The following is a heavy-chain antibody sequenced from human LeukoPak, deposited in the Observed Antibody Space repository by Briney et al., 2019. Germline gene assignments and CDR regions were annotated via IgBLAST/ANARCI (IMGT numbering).Heavy chain of an antibody. CDR2: ISRSSTTI. CDR3: APSGYSSSWYFG. D-gene: IGHD6-13*01. V-gene: IGHV3-48*01. Sequence: PGGSLRLSCAASGFTFGNYSMNWVRQAPGKGLEWVSYISRSSTTIYYADSVKGRFTISRDNAKNSLYLQMNSLRAEDTAVYYCAPSGYSSSWYFGWGQGTLVTVSS. J-gene: IGHJ4*02. CDR1: GFTFGNYS.